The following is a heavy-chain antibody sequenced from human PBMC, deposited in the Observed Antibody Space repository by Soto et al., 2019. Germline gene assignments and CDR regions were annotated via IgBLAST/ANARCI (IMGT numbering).Heavy chain of an antibody. CDR2: ISYTGST. V-gene: IGHV4-31*03. CDR1: GGFISSGGYY. CDR3: ARVGEYCSSTSCDHYYSYGMDV. D-gene: IGHD2-2*01. Sequence: SEALSLTCTVSGGFISSGGYYWTWIRQHPGKGLEWIGYISYTGSTYYIPSLKSRVTMSVDTSKNQFSLKLSSVAAADTAVYFCARVGEYCSSTSCDHYYSYGMDVWGQGTTVTVSS. J-gene: IGHJ6*02.